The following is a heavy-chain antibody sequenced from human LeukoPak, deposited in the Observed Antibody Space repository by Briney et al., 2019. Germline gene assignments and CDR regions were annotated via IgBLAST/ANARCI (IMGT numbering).Heavy chain of an antibody. D-gene: IGHD3-22*01. V-gene: IGHV4-61*02. J-gene: IGHJ3*02. CDR3: ARDNYYDSSGPSYAFDI. Sequence: SQTLSLTCTVSGGSISSGSYYWSWIRQPAGKGLEWIGRIYTSGSTNYNPSLKSRVTISVDTSKNQFSLKLSSVTAADTAVYYCARDNYYDSSGPSYAFDIWGQGTMVTVSS. CDR2: IYTSGST. CDR1: GGSISSGSYY.